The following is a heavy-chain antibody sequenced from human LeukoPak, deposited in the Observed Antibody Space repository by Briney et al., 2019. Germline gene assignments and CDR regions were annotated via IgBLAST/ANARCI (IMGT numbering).Heavy chain of an antibody. D-gene: IGHD3-10*01. CDR3: ARDSPEYYGSGSQDAFDI. Sequence: GGSLRLSFAASGFTLSSYWMSWVRQAPGKGLEWVAKIKQDGSEKYYVDSVKGRFTISRDNAKNSLYLQMNSLRAEDTAVYYCARDSPEYYGSGSQDAFDIWGQGTMVTVSS. CDR2: IKQDGSEK. V-gene: IGHV3-7*01. CDR1: GFTLSSYW. J-gene: IGHJ3*02.